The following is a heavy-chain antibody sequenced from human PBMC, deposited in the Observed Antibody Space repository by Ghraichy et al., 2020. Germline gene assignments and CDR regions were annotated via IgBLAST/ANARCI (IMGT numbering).Heavy chain of an antibody. J-gene: IGHJ6*02. V-gene: IGHV3-15*01. CDR1: GFTFSNAW. Sequence: LSLTCAASGFTFSNAWMSWVRQAPGKGLEWVGRIKSKTDGGTTDYAAPVKGRFTISRDDSKNTLYLQMNSLKPEDTAVYYCTTGAGYCSSTSCYTPYYYYGMDVWGQGTTVTVSS. CDR2: IKSKTDGGTT. D-gene: IGHD2-2*02. CDR3: TTGAGYCSSTSCYTPYYYYGMDV.